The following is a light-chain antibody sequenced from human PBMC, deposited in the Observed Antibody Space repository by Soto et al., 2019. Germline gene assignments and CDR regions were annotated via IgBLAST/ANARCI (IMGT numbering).Light chain of an antibody. CDR2: EVT. CDR3: SLFTSSRTYV. CDR1: SSDVGTYDR. V-gene: IGLV2-18*01. Sequence: QSALTQPPSVSGSPGQSVTTSCTAPSSDVGTYDRVSWYQQPPGTAPKLIIYEVTYRPSGVPDRFSGSQSGYTASLTISGLQAEDEADYYCSLFTSSRTYVFGTGTKVTVL. J-gene: IGLJ1*01.